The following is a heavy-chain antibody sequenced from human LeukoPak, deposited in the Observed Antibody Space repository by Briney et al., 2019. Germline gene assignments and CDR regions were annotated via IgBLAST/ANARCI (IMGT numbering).Heavy chain of an antibody. V-gene: IGHV4-39*07. CDR1: GGSISSSSYY. CDR2: IYYSGST. Sequence: PSETLSLTCTVSGGSISSSSYYWGWIRQPPGKGLEWIGSIYYSGSTYYKSSLKSRVTISIDTSKNQFSLKLSSVTAADTAVYYCARSHVSSWYRDAFDIWGQGTMVTVSS. CDR3: ARSHVSSWYRDAFDI. D-gene: IGHD6-13*01. J-gene: IGHJ3*02.